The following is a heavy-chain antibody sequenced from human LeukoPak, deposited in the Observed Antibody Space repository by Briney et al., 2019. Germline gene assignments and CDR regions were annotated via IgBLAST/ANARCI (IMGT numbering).Heavy chain of an antibody. Sequence: PSETLSLTCTVSGGSISSYYWSWIRQPPGQGLEWIAYIHSSGYTNYIPSLKSRVTISVDTSKNQFSLKVTSVTAADTAVYYCAKRQGPNSGSYDYFDPWGQGTLVTVSS. CDR2: IHSSGYT. D-gene: IGHD1-26*01. CDR3: AKRQGPNSGSYDYFDP. V-gene: IGHV4-4*09. CDR1: GGSISSYY. J-gene: IGHJ5*02.